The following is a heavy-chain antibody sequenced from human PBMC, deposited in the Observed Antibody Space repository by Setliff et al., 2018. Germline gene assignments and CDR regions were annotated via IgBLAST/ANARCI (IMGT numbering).Heavy chain of an antibody. J-gene: IGHJ4*02. CDR1: EYTFTNYW. CDR3: ARALASAGTVYFDY. V-gene: IGHV5-51*03. Sequence: PGESLKISCKASEYTFTNYWIGWVRQMPGKGLEWMGVVYCGDSDTRYSPSFQGQVTMSADKSIRSAYLQWSSLKASDTAMYYCARALASAGTVYFDYWGQGTLVTVSS. D-gene: IGHD6-13*01. CDR2: VYCGDSDT.